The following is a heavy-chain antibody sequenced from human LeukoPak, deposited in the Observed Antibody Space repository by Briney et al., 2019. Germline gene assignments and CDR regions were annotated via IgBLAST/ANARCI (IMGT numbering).Heavy chain of an antibody. Sequence: GRSLRLSCAASGFTLDVYAMRWVRHAPGKGLEWVSGISWNSGSIGYADSVKGRFTISRDNAKNSLCLQMNSLRAEDTALYYCAKGSAARPYNWFDPWGQGTLVTVSS. CDR2: ISWNSGSI. CDR3: AKGSAARPYNWFDP. D-gene: IGHD6-6*01. CDR1: GFTLDVYA. J-gene: IGHJ5*02. V-gene: IGHV3-9*01.